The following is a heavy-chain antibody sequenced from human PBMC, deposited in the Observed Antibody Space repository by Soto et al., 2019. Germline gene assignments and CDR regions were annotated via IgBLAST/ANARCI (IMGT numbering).Heavy chain of an antibody. Sequence: PDKGLEWIGEIHHGGNINYNPSLKSRVTISMDKSKNQFSLKLNSVTAADTAVYYCARVRQYCSTGDYTIICGQGTLVTVSS. CDR3: ARVRQYCSTGDYTII. CDR2: IHHGGNI. D-gene: IGHD4-17*01. V-gene: IGHV4-4*02. J-gene: IGHJ4*02.